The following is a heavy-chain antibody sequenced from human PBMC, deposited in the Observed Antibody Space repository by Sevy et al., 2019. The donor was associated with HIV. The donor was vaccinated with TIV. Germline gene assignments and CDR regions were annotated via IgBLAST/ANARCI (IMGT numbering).Heavy chain of an antibody. Sequence: GGSLRLSCAASGFTFSSYAMHWVRKAPGKGLEWVAVISSDGSKKYYADSVKGRFTISSDISKYTLYLQMNSLRVEAIAVYYCAREEAGELLLEYYYYYGMDVCVQVTTVTVSS. CDR3: AREEAGELLLEYYYYYGMDV. V-gene: IGHV3-30-3*01. D-gene: IGHD3-10*01. J-gene: IGHJ6*02. CDR1: GFTFSSYA. CDR2: ISSDGSKK.